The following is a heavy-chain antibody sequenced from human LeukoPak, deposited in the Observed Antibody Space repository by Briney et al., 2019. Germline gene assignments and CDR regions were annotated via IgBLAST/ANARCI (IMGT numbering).Heavy chain of an antibody. CDR2: IKQDGSEK. Sequence: GSLRLSCAASGFTLRSNWMTWVRQAPGKGLEWVANIKQDGSEKYYVDSVKGRFTISRDNAKNSLYLQMNSLRAEDTAVYYCARDGGRKDDYWGQGTLVTVSS. CDR3: ARDGGRKDDY. D-gene: IGHD2-15*01. J-gene: IGHJ4*02. V-gene: IGHV3-7*01. CDR1: GFTLRSNW.